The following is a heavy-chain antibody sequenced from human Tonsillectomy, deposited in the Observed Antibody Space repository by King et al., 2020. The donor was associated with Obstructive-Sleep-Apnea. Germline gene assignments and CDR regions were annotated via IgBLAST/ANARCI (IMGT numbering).Heavy chain of an antibody. V-gene: IGHV3-30*04. J-gene: IGHJ4*02. CDR3: ARDRYEIQLWLIYEY. Sequence: VHLVESGGGVVQPGRSLRLACAASGVTFSTYAMHWVRQAPDKGLEWVAVISNDGTNKYYADSVRGRFTISRDNSKNTLYLQMNNLTPEDTAVYFCARDRYEIQLWLIYEYWGQGTQVTVSS. CDR2: ISNDGTNK. D-gene: IGHD5-18*01. CDR1: GVTFSTYA.